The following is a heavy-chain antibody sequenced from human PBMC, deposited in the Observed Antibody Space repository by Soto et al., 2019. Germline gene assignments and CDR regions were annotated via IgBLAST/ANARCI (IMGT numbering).Heavy chain of an antibody. V-gene: IGHV1-18*01. J-gene: IGHJ4*02. CDR3: ARAGQYYDSSGYAN. CDR1: GYSFGTSG. Sequence: QVKLVQSGTEVKKPGASMKVSCKASGYSFGTSGISWVRQAPGQGLEWMGWISAYNGNTNYEQKLQDRVNMTTDTSTNTAYLELRSLRSDDTAVYYCARAGQYYDSSGYANWGQGTLVTVSS. CDR2: ISAYNGNT. D-gene: IGHD3-22*01.